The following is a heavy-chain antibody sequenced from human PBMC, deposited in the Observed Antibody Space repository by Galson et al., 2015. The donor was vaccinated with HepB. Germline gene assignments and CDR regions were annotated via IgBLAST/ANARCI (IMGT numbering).Heavy chain of an antibody. J-gene: IGHJ4*02. Sequence: SLRLSCAASGFTFSSYAMHWVRQAPGKGLEWVALILYDGSNEYYADSVKGRFTISRDNSKNTLYLQMNSLRAEDRAVYYCARAGRDGYNASDYWGQGTLVTVSS. CDR3: ARAGRDGYNASDY. V-gene: IGHV3-30-3*01. CDR2: ILYDGSNE. CDR1: GFTFSSYA. D-gene: IGHD5-24*01.